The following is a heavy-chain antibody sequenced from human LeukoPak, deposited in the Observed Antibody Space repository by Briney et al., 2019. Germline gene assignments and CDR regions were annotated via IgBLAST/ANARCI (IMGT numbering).Heavy chain of an antibody. CDR3: ARMGRDGGNSGDYYYYMDV. CDR1: GDSISSYY. CDR2: IYTSGST. J-gene: IGHJ6*03. D-gene: IGHD4-23*01. Sequence: SETLSLTCTVSGDSISSYYWSWIRQPAGKGLEWIGRIYTSGSTNYNPSLKSRVTMSVDTSKNQFSLKLSSVTAADTAVYYCARMGRDGGNSGDYYYYMDVWGKGTTVTVSS. V-gene: IGHV4-4*07.